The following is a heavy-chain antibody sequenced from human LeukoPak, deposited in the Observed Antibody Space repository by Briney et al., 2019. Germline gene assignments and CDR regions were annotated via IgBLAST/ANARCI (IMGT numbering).Heavy chain of an antibody. J-gene: IGHJ3*02. Sequence: SVKVSCKASGFTFTSSAMQWVRQARGQRLEWIGRIVVGSGNTNYAQKFQERVTITRDMSTSTAYMELSSLRSEDTAVYYCAAQPHDYDYVWGSYRWSDAFDIWGQGTMVTVSS. CDR3: AAQPHDYDYVWGSYRWSDAFDI. CDR2: IVVGSGNT. V-gene: IGHV1-58*02. D-gene: IGHD3-16*02. CDR1: GFTFTSSA.